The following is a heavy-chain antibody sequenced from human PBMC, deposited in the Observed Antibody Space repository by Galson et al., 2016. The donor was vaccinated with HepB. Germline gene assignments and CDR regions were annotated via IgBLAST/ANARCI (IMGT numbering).Heavy chain of an antibody. Sequence: SLRLSCATSGFTYSTYWMHWVRQAPGKGLEWVSGISGSGGSTYYADSVKGRFTISRDNSKNTLYLQMNSLRAEDTAVYYCAKDGSDWRGYYFDYWGQGTLVTVSS. CDR3: AKDGSDWRGYYFDY. V-gene: IGHV3-23*01. D-gene: IGHD2-21*02. CDR1: GFTYSTYW. CDR2: ISGSGGST. J-gene: IGHJ4*02.